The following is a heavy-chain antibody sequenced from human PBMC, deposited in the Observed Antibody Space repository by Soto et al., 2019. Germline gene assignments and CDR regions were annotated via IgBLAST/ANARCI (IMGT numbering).Heavy chain of an antibody. D-gene: IGHD6-13*01. CDR2: IYYSGST. CDR1: GGSISSYY. J-gene: IGHJ5*02. Sequence: SETLSLTCTVTGGSISSYYWSWIRQPPGKGLEWIGYIYYSGSTNYNPSLKSRVTISVDTSKNQFSLKLSSVTAADTAVYYCARDMYSSSWYGRWFEPWGQGTRVTVSS. V-gene: IGHV4-59*01. CDR3: ARDMYSSSWYGRWFEP.